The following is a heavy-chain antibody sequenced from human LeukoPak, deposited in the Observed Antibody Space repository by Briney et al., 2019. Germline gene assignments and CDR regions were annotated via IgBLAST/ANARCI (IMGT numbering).Heavy chain of an antibody. Sequence: SETLSLTYAVYGGSFSGYYWSWIRQPPGKGLGWMGEINHSGSTNYNPSLKSRVTISSDTSKNQFSLRPSSVTAAGTAVYYRASTRITIFGVVIKGLDYWGQGTLVTVSS. CDR1: GGSFSGYY. D-gene: IGHD3-3*01. CDR2: INHSGST. J-gene: IGHJ4*02. CDR3: ASTRITIFGVVIKGLDY. V-gene: IGHV4-34*01.